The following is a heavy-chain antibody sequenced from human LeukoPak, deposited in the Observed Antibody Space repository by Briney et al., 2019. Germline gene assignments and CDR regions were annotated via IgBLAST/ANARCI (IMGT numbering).Heavy chain of an antibody. J-gene: IGHJ3*02. CDR3: ARATWEPYPRLAFDI. Sequence: GASVKVSCKASRGTFSSYAISWVRQAPGQGLEWMGGIIPIVGTANYAQKFQGRVTIPADESTSTAYMKLSTLKSWARPVYNGARATWEPYPRLAFDIWRQGTMLTVSS. CDR1: RGTFSSYA. D-gene: IGHD1-26*01. V-gene: IGHV1-69*13. CDR2: IIPIVGTA.